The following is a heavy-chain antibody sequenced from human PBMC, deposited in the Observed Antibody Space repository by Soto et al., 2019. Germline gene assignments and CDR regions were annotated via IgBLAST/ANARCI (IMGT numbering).Heavy chain of an antibody. CDR1: GGSISSGDYY. CDR3: ARGPSEAYYYYGMDV. J-gene: IGHJ6*02. Sequence: VSGGSISSGDYYWSWIRQPPGKGLEWIGYIYYSGSTYYNPSLKSRVTISVDTSKNQFSLKLSSVTAADTAVYYCARGPSEAYYYYGMDVWGQGTTVTVSS. CDR2: IYYSGST. V-gene: IGHV4-30-4*01.